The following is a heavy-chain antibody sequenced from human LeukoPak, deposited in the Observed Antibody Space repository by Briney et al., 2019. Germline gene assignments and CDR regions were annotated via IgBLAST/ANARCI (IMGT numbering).Heavy chain of an antibody. D-gene: IGHD4-11*01. CDR3: ARVRLDYSNRGGIDY. V-gene: IGHV1-18*01. CDR2: ISAYNGNT. Sequence: ASVKVSCKASGYTFTSYGISWVRQAPGQGLEWMGWISAYNGNTNYAQKLQGRVTMTTDTSTSTAYKELRSLRSDDTAVYYCARVRLDYSNRGGIDYWGQGTLVTVSS. J-gene: IGHJ4*02. CDR1: GYTFTSYG.